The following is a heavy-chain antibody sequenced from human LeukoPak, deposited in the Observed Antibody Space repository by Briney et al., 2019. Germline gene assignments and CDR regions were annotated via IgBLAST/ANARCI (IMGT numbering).Heavy chain of an antibody. D-gene: IGHD1-26*01. Sequence: SETLSLTCNISGGSINSGYYYWGWIRQPPREGLEWIGSIYYSGSTYYNPSLKSRVTISVDTSKNQFSLRLSSVTAADTAIYYCARHGTYYKFDFWGQGTLVTVSS. V-gene: IGHV4-39*01. J-gene: IGHJ4*02. CDR1: GGSINSGYYY. CDR2: IYYSGST. CDR3: ARHGTYYKFDF.